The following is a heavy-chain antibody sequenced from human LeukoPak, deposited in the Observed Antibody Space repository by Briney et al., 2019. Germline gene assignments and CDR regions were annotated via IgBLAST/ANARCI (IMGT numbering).Heavy chain of an antibody. J-gene: IGHJ4*02. CDR3: SKWGDYDVLTGYYDSDF. D-gene: IGHD3-9*01. Sequence: PGASLRLSCAASGFTFNNYAMSWARQAPGKGLEWVSAILGSGRSAYYADSVKGRFTISRDNSKNSLFLRMNSLRVEDTALYYCSKWGDYDVLTGYYDSDFWGQGTLVTVSA. CDR1: GFTFNNYA. V-gene: IGHV3-23*01. CDR2: ILGSGRSA.